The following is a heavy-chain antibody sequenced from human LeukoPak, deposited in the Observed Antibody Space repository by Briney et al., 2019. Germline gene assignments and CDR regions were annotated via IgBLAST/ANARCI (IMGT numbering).Heavy chain of an antibody. D-gene: IGHD2-21*01. CDR3: ARTPSTILWWSCLDY. V-gene: IGHV3-7*01. J-gene: IGHJ4*02. CDR2: IKQDESEK. CDR1: GLIFSSYW. Sequence: GGSLRLSCAASGLIFSSYWMSGVPHAPGRALEWVANIKQDESEKYYVDSVKGRCTISRDNTKNSLYLQKNSLRAEDTAVYYCARTPSTILWWSCLDYWGQGTLVTVSS.